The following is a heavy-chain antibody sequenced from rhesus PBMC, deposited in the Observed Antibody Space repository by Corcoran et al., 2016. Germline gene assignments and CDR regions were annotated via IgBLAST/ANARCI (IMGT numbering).Heavy chain of an antibody. J-gene: IGHJ4*01. V-gene: IGHV4-169*02. Sequence: QLQLQESGPGLVKPSETLSVTCAVSGGSISSSYWSWIRQAPGKGLEGIGYIYGSGSSTNYNPSLKSRVTLSVDTSKNQLSLKLSSVTAADTAVYYCASDSRIVGATKALDYWGQGVLVTVSS. D-gene: IGHD1-44*02. CDR3: ASDSRIVGATKALDY. CDR2: IYGSGSST. CDR1: GGSISSSY.